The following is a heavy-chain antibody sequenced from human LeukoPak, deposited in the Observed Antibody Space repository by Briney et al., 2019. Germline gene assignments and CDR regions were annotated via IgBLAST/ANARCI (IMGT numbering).Heavy chain of an antibody. Sequence: GGSPRLSCAASGFTFSNYEMYWVRQAPGKGLEWLSYISSSGSTLYYADSVKGRFTVSRDNAKSSLYLQMNSLRAEDTAVYYFARYGQQLVSDYWGQGTLLTVSS. V-gene: IGHV3-48*03. CDR2: ISSSGSTL. J-gene: IGHJ4*02. CDR3: ARYGQQLVSDY. CDR1: GFTFSNYE. D-gene: IGHD6-13*01.